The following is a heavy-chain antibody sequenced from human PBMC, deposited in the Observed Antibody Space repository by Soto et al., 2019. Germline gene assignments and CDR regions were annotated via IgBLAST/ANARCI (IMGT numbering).Heavy chain of an antibody. D-gene: IGHD6-13*01. Sequence: GGSLRLSCAVSGFTFSIYAMSWVRQAPGKGLEWVSAISGSGGSTYYSDSVKGRFTISRDNSNNTLYLHMNSLRAEDTAIYYCAKKRGQQLTQSRYFDLWGRGTLVTVSS. CDR1: GFTFSIYA. J-gene: IGHJ2*01. V-gene: IGHV3-23*01. CDR3: AKKRGQQLTQSRYFDL. CDR2: ISGSGGST.